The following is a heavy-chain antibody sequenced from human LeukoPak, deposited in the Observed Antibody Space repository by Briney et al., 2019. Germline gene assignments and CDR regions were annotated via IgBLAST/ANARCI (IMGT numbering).Heavy chain of an antibody. D-gene: IGHD3-10*01. Sequence: GRSLRLSCAASGFTFSSYAMHRVRQAPGKGLEWVAAISYDGSNKYYADSVKGRFTISRDNSKNTLYLQMNSLRAEDTAVYYCAREGAMVRGVINFDYWGQGTLVTVSS. CDR2: ISYDGSNK. J-gene: IGHJ4*02. CDR1: GFTFSSYA. CDR3: AREGAMVRGVINFDY. V-gene: IGHV3-30-3*01.